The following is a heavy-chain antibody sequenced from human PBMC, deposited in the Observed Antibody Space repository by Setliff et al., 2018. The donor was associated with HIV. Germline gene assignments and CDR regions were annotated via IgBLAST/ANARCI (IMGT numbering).Heavy chain of an antibody. J-gene: IGHJ6*02. Sequence: GESLKISCKGSGYSFTSYWIGWVRQMPGKGLEWMGIIYSGDSDTRYSPSFQGQVTISADKSISTAYLQWSSLKASDTAMYYCARQGCSSTSCYKDYYYYYGMDVWGQGTTVTVSS. CDR1: GYSFTSYW. CDR3: ARQGCSSTSCYKDYYYYYGMDV. V-gene: IGHV5-51*01. CDR2: IYSGDSDT. D-gene: IGHD2-2*02.